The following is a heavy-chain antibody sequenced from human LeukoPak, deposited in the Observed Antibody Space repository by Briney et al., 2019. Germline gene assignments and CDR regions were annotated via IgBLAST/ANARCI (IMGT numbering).Heavy chain of an antibody. CDR1: GYRFTGYW. Sequence: GESLKISCEGSGYRFTGYWISWVRQMSRKGLEWMGRIDPSDSYTNYSPSFEGHVTLSADKSISTAYLQWSSLKASDTAMYYCARHSSGGYISFEYWGQGTLVTVSS. J-gene: IGHJ4*02. CDR2: IDPSDSYT. D-gene: IGHD1-26*01. V-gene: IGHV5-10-1*01. CDR3: ARHSSGGYISFEY.